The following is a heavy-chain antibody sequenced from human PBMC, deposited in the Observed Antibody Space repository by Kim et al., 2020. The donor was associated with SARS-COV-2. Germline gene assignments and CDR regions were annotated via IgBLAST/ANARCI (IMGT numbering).Heavy chain of an antibody. D-gene: IGHD4-17*01. J-gene: IGHJ5*02. CDR2: FDPEDGDT. CDR1: GYTLTELY. Sequence: ASVKVSCKVSGYTLTELYIHWVRQAPGKGLEWMGGFDPEDGDTIYAQKFQGRVTMTEDTSSDTAYMELSSLRSDDTAVYYCVRQGPYPYGDNGGWVDPWGQGTLVTVSS. V-gene: IGHV1-24*01. CDR3: VRQGPYPYGDNGGWVDP.